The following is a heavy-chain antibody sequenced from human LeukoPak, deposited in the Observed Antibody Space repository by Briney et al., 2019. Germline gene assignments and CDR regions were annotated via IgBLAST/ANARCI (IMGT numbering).Heavy chain of an antibody. CDR3: ARASRVTMIHP. Sequence: SETLSLACTVSGGSISSYYWSWIRQPLGKGLEWIGYIYYSGSTNYNPSLKSRVTISVDTSKNQFSLKLSSVTAADTAVYYCARASRVTMIHPWGQGTLVTVSS. V-gene: IGHV4-59*01. CDR1: GGSISSYY. J-gene: IGHJ4*02. D-gene: IGHD3-22*01. CDR2: IYYSGST.